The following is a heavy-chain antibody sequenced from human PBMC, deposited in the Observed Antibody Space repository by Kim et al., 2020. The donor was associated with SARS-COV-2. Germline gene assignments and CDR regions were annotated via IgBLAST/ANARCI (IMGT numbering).Heavy chain of an antibody. CDR3: AKDREEADYSYYGMNV. CDR2: ISRTGATT. V-gene: IGHV3-23*01. Sequence: GGSLRLSCAASGFTFSRYAMSWVRQAPGKGLEWVSTISRTGATTYYADSVQGRFTLSRDNSKNTFYPQMYILRAEDPAVHYCAKDREEADYSYYGMNVWG. J-gene: IGHJ6*01. CDR1: GFTFSRYA.